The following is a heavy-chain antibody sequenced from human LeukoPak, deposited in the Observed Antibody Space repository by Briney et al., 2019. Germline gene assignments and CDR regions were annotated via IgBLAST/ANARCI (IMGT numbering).Heavy chain of an antibody. Sequence: PGGSLSLSCAASGLIFNNYWILWLRQVPGKGLAWVARVDRDGIRTDYADSVKGRFTISRHSAKNSLYLQMNSLRGEDTAIYYCARDGTPIYSSGWVYMDVWGKGTTVTISS. CDR2: VDRDGIRT. CDR1: GLIFNNYW. CDR3: ARDGTPIYSSGWVYMDV. J-gene: IGHJ6*04. D-gene: IGHD6-25*01. V-gene: IGHV3-74*01.